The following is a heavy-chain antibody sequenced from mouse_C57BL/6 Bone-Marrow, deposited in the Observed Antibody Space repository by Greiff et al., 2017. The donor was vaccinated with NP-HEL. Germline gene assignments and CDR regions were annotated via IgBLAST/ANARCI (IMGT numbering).Heavy chain of an antibody. V-gene: IGHV1-18*01. CDR2: INPNNGGT. Sequence: EVQLVESGPELVKPGASVKIPCKASGYTFTDYNMDWVKQSHGKSLEWIGDINPNNGGTIYNQKFKGKATLTVDKSSSTAYMELRSLTSEDTAVYYCARTAYYARYFDVWGTGTTVTVSS. CDR3: ARTAYYARYFDV. D-gene: IGHD1-1*01. J-gene: IGHJ1*03. CDR1: GYTFTDYN.